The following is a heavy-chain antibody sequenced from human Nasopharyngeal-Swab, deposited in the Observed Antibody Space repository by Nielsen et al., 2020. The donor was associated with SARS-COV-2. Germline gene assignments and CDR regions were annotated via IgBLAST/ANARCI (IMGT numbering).Heavy chain of an antibody. Sequence: GRSLRFSCAASELTFNTYDMNWVRQAPGKGLEWLSYIRSSSKTIYYADSVKGRFTISRDNARNSLYLQMNSLRAEDTAFYYCAKDIFCATMSCSTSGFDPWGQGTLVTVSS. CDR1: ELTFNTYD. CDR3: AKDIFCATMSCSTSGFDP. D-gene: IGHD3-22*01. CDR2: IRSSSKTI. V-gene: IGHV3-48*04. J-gene: IGHJ5*02.